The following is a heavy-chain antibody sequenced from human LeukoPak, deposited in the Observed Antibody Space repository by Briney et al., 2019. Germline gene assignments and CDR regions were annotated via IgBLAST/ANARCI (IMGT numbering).Heavy chain of an antibody. CDR2: ISSSSSYI. CDR3: ARAKIRLSYCSSTSCYPGY. D-gene: IGHD2-2*01. V-gene: IGHV3-21*01. CDR1: GFTFSSYS. Sequence: GGSLRPSCAASGFTFSSYSMNWVRQAPGKGLEWVSSISSSSSYIYYADSVKGRFTISRDNAKNSLYLQMNSLRAEDTAVYYCARAKIRLSYCSSTSCYPGYWGQGTLVTVSS. J-gene: IGHJ4*02.